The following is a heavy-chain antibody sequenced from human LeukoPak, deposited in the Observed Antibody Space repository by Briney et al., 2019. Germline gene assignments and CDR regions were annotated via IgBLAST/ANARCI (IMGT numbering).Heavy chain of an antibody. Sequence: GGSLRLSCAASGFTFSSYAVHWVRQAPGKGLEWVAVISYDGSNKYYADSVKGRFTISRDNSKNTLYLQMNSLRAEDTAVYYCAREEKEATVTTQRVYYYYGMDVWGQGTTVSVSS. CDR3: AREEKEATVTTQRVYYYYGMDV. CDR2: ISYDGSNK. J-gene: IGHJ6*02. D-gene: IGHD4-17*01. V-gene: IGHV3-30-3*01. CDR1: GFTFSSYA.